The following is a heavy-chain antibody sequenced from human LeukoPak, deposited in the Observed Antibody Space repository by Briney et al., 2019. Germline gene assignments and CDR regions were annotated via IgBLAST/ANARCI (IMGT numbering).Heavy chain of an antibody. D-gene: IGHD2-2*01. J-gene: IGHJ6*03. CDR1: GYTFTSYG. CDR3: ARRAGYCSSTSCYGSRGYYYYMDV. CDR2: ISVYNGNT. V-gene: IGHV1-18*01. Sequence: TSVKVSCKASGYTFTSYGISWVRQAPGQGLEWMGWISVYNGNTNYAQKLQGRVTMTTDTSTSTAYMELRSLRSDDTAVYYCARRAGYCSSTSCYGSRGYYYYMDVWGKGTTVTVSS.